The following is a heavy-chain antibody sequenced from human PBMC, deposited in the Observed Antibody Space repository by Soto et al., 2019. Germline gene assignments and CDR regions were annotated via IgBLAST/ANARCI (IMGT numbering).Heavy chain of an antibody. CDR3: ARLGYSSSSGVDY. J-gene: IGHJ4*02. CDR2: IYYSGST. D-gene: IGHD6-6*01. CDR1: GGSISSYY. Sequence: SETLSLTCTVSGGSISSYYWSWIRQPPGKGLEWIGYIYYSGSTNYNPSLKSRVTISVDTSKNQFSLKLSSVTAADTAVYYCARLGYSSSSGVDYWGQGTLVTVSS. V-gene: IGHV4-59*08.